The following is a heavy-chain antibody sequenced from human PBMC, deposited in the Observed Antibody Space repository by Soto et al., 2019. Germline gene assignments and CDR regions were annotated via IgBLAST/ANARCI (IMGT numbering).Heavy chain of an antibody. Sequence: PSETLSLTCTVSGGSISSYYWSWIRQPAGKGLGWIGRISISVSTNYNYSLKSRVTVSVETAKNLYSLNLSSVTAADPAVYYCARDRDAAREPFDYCGQGTLGTVSS. CDR3: ARDRDAAREPFDY. CDR2: ISISVST. J-gene: IGHJ4*02. CDR1: GGSISSYY. V-gene: IGHV4-4*07. D-gene: IGHD6-25*01.